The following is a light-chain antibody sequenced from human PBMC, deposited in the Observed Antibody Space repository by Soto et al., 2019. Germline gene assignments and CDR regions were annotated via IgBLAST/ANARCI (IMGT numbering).Light chain of an antibody. V-gene: IGLV2-14*01. J-gene: IGLJ1*01. CDR3: GSITRSSTSV. Sequence: QSALCQPASVSESPGQSITISCTGTSSDVGGFEYVSWYQHQPGKAPKLIIYDVTKRPSGVSNRFSGSKSGNTASLTISGIQAEDEGDYYCGSITRSSTSVFGTGTKVTVL. CDR1: SSDVGGFEY. CDR2: DVT.